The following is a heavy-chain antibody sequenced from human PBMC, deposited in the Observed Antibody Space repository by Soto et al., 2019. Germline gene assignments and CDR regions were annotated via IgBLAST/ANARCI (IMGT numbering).Heavy chain of an antibody. CDR3: ARAEHWGGISYYFDY. J-gene: IGHJ4*02. CDR2: IYYSGST. Sequence: SETLSLTCTVSGGSISSSSYYWGWIRQPPGKGLEWIGSIYYSGSTYYNPSLKSRVTISVDTSKNQFSLKLSSVTAADTAVYYCARAEHWGGISYYFDYWGQGTLVTVSS. CDR1: GGSISSSSYY. D-gene: IGHD3-16*01. V-gene: IGHV4-39*01.